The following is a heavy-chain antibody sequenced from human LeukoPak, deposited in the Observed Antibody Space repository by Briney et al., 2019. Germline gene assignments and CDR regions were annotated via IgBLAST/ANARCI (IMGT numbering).Heavy chain of an antibody. J-gene: IGHJ3*01. D-gene: IGHD2-2*01. CDR3: GRIVVVPAAGGHHAFDV. CDR2: IYYSGST. V-gene: IGHV4-61*01. CDR1: GGSVSSGSYY. Sequence: SETLSLTCTVSGGSVSSGSYYWSWIRQPPGKGLEWIGYIYYSGSTNYNPSLKSRVTISVDTSKNQFSLKLSSVTAADTAVYYCGRIVVVPAAGGHHAFDVWGQGTMVTVSS.